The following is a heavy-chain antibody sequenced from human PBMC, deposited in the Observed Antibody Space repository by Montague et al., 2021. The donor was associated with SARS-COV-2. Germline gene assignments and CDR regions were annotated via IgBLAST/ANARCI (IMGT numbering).Heavy chain of an antibody. D-gene: IGHD3-22*01. J-gene: IGHJ4*02. CDR1: GVSISTDY. CDR2: IYSSGVT. V-gene: IGHV4-4*07. CDR3: ARIINHFDSDGPPSLFDH. Sequence: SETLSLTCTVSGVSISTDYWTWIRQPAGTGLEWIGRIYSSGVTDYNPSLKLRVPISIDTSKNEFSLKLSSVTAADTAVYYCARIINHFDSDGPPSLFDHWGQGIRVTASS.